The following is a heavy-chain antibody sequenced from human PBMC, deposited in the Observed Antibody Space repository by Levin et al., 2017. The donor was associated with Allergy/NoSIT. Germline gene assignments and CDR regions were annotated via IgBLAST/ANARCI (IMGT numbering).Heavy chain of an antibody. CDR3: AKGRDTGSYGPIDS. CDR1: GFTFDDYA. Sequence: GGSLRLSCAASGFTFDDYAMHWVRQTPGQGLEWVSRITWNSGVIAYADSVKGRFTISRDNAKNSLYLQLNSLRPDDTALYYCAKGRDTGSYGPIDSWGQGTLVTVSS. V-gene: IGHV3-9*01. CDR2: ITWNSGVI. J-gene: IGHJ4*02. D-gene: IGHD1-26*01.